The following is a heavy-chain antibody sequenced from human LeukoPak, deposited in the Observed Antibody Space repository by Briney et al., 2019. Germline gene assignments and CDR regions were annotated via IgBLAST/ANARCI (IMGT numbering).Heavy chain of an antibody. CDR1: GFTFSDYY. CDR3: ASFQWLRYFDF. J-gene: IGHJ4*02. V-gene: IGHV3-11*01. Sequence: GALRLSCAASGFTFSDYYMSWIRQAPGKGLKWVSYISSSVNILYYTDSVKGRFTISRDNAKDSLFLQMNSLRAEDTAVYFCASFQWLRYFDFWGQGTLVTVSS. D-gene: IGHD5-12*01. CDR2: ISSSVNIL.